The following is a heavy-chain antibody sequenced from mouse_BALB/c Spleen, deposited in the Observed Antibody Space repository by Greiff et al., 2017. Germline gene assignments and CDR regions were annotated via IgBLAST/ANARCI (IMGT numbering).Heavy chain of an antibody. CDR2: ISSGSSTI. CDR3: ARERDYSGWFAY. CDR1: GFTFSSFG. D-gene: IGHD2-12*01. V-gene: IGHV5-17*02. Sequence: EVQLVESGGGLVQPGGSRKLSCAASGFTFSSFGMHWVRQAPEKGLEWVAYISSGSSTIYYADTVKGRFTISRDNPKNTLFLQMTSLRSEDTAMYYCARERDYSGWFAYWGQGTLVTVSA. J-gene: IGHJ3*01.